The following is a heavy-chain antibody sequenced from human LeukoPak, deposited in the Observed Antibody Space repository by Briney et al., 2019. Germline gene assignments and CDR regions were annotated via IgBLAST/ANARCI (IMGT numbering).Heavy chain of an antibody. Sequence: SETLSLTCTVSGGSISSYYWSWIRQPAGEGLEWIGRIYTSGSTNYNPSLKSRVTMSVDTSKNQFSLKLSSVTAADTAVYYCAREQQLVRGQVFTDYWGQGTLVTVSS. V-gene: IGHV4-4*07. CDR3: AREQQLVRGQVFTDY. D-gene: IGHD6-13*01. CDR2: IYTSGST. CDR1: GGSISSYY. J-gene: IGHJ4*02.